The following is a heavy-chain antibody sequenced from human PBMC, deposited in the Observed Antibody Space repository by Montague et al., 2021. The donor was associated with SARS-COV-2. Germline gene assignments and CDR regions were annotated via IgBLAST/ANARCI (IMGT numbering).Heavy chain of an antibody. V-gene: IGHV3-48*03. J-gene: IGHJ4*02. Sequence: SLRLSFSASGFTFSSYEMNWVRQAPGKGLEWVSYISSSGSTIYYADSVEGRFTISRDNAKNSLYLQMNSLRAEDTAVYYCARDPYSSSWYANFDYWGQGTLVTVSS. CDR2: ISSSGSTI. D-gene: IGHD6-13*01. CDR1: GFTFSSYE. CDR3: ARDPYSSSWYANFDY.